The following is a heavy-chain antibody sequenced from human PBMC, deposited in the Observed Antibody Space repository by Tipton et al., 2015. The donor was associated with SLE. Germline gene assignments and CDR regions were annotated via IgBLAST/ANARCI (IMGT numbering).Heavy chain of an antibody. CDR3: ARLIAARLPFDY. Sequence: LRLSCTVSGGSISSSSYYWGWIRQPPGKGLGWIGSIYYSGSTYYNPSLKSRVTISVDTSKNQFSLKLSSVTAADTAVYYCARLIAARLPFDYWGQGTLVTVSS. CDR2: IYYSGST. V-gene: IGHV4-39*07. D-gene: IGHD6-6*01. J-gene: IGHJ4*02. CDR1: GGSISSSSYY.